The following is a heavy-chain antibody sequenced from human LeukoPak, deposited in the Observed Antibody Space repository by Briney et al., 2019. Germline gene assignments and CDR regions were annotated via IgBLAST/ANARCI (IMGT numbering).Heavy chain of an antibody. J-gene: IGHJ4*02. CDR1: GFTVSSKY. CDR3: ARGPIYYGSGSYYTPPYYFDY. V-gene: IGHV3-66*01. CDR2: IYNSGGT. Sequence: GGSLRLSCAASGFTVSSKYMSWVRQAPGKGLEWLSVIYNSGGTYYADSVKGRFTISRDNSKNTLYLQMNSLRVEDTAVYYCARGPIYYGSGSYYTPPYYFDYWGQGTLVTVSS. D-gene: IGHD3-10*01.